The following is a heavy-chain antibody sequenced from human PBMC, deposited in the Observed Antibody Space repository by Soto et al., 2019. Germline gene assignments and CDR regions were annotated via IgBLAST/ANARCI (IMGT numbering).Heavy chain of an antibody. J-gene: IGHJ4*02. D-gene: IGHD6-13*01. Sequence: EVQLVESGGGLVQPGGSLRLSCAASGFTFSSYDMHWVRQVTGKGLEWVSAIGAAGDTYYPDSVKGRFTISRENAKNSVYLQMNSRRAEDTAVYYCASGGWGSSWYEGGSRIDYWGQGTLVTVSS. CDR1: GFTFSSYD. CDR3: ASGGWGSSWYEGGSRIDY. CDR2: IGAAGDT. V-gene: IGHV3-13*01.